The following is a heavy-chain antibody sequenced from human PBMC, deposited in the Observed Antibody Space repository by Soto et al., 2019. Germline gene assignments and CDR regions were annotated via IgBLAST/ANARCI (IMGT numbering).Heavy chain of an antibody. Sequence: QFQLVXSXXEVXXPGASVKVSCKASGYTFTIYAMHWVRXAXXQRLEWMGWINAGNGNTKFSQKFHGXXXXXXXXXXXXXXXXXXXXXXXDTAVYYCARGDYGDPFTWYFDLWGRGTLVTVSS. D-gene: IGHD4-17*01. J-gene: IGHJ2*01. CDR1: GYTFTIYA. CDR2: INAGNGNT. CDR3: ARGDYGDPFTWYFDL. V-gene: IGHV1-3*01.